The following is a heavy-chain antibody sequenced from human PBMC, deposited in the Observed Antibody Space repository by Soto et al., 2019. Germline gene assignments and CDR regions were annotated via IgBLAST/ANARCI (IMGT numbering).Heavy chain of an antibody. CDR1: GFTFSSYA. Sequence: QPGGSLRLSCAASGFTFSSYAMSWVRQAPGKGLEWVSAISGSGGSTYYADSVKGRFTISRDNSKNTLYLQMNSLRAEDTAVYYCANLEGIVVVPAADIDKTFDYWGQGTLVTVSS. CDR3: ANLEGIVVVPAADIDKTFDY. V-gene: IGHV3-23*01. CDR2: ISGSGGST. J-gene: IGHJ4*02. D-gene: IGHD2-2*01.